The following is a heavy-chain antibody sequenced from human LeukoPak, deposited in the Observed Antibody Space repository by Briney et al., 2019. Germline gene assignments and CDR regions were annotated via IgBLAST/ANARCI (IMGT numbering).Heavy chain of an antibody. CDR3: AREKIGQGQYCFDY. CDR1: GGSFSGYY. CDR2: IYYSGST. J-gene: IGHJ4*02. D-gene: IGHD3-10*01. V-gene: IGHV4-59*01. Sequence: SETLSLTCAVYGGSFSGYYWSWIRQPPGKGREWIGYIYYSGSTNYNPSLKSRVTISVDTSKNQFSLKLSSVTAADTAVYYCAREKIGQGQYCFDYWGQGTLVTVSS.